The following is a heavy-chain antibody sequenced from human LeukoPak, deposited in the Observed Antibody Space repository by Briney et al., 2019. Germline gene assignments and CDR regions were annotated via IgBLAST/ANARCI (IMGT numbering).Heavy chain of an antibody. V-gene: IGHV4-34*01. CDR1: GGSFSGYY. CDR2: INHSGST. J-gene: IGHJ5*02. Sequence: PSETLSLTCAVYGGSFSGYYWSWIRQPPGKGLEWIGEINHSGSTNYNPSLKSRVTISVDRSKNQFSLKLSSVTAADTAVYYCARARDSNWFDPWGQGTLVTVSS. CDR3: ARARDSNWFDP.